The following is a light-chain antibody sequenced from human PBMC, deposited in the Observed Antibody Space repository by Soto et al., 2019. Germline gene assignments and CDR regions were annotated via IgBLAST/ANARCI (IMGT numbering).Light chain of an antibody. Sequence: EIVLTQSPGTLSLSPGERATLSCRASQSVSSNYLAWYQQKPGQPPRLLIYGASSRATGIPDRFRGSGSGTDFTLTISRVEPEDVAVYYCQQYDRSPLTFGGGTKVEIK. CDR1: QSVSSNY. J-gene: IGKJ4*01. V-gene: IGKV3-20*01. CDR2: GAS. CDR3: QQYDRSPLT.